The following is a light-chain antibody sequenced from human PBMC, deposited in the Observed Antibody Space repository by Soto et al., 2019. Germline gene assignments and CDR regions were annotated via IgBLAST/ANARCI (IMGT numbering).Light chain of an antibody. V-gene: IGKV3-11*01. CDR1: QSVGSY. J-gene: IGKJ5*01. CDR3: QQRSNWPPIT. CDR2: DTS. Sequence: ETVLTQSPGTVSLSPGDRATLPCRASQSVGSYLAWYQQKPGQAPRLLIYDTSNRATGIPARFSGSGSGTDFTLTISSLEPEDFAVYYCQQRSNWPPITFGQGTRLEIK.